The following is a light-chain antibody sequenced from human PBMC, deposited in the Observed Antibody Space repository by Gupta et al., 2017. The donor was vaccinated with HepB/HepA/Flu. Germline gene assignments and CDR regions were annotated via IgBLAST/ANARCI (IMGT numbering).Light chain of an antibody. CDR3: SSYTSSSTVV. CDR2: DVS. CDR1: SSDVGSYNR. J-gene: IGLJ3*02. Sequence: QSALTQPPSVSGSPGQSVTIPCTGTSSDVGSYNRVSWYQQPPGTAPKLMSEDVSNRPSGVPDRFAGYKSGTTSLLTTSGLQAEDEAYYYCSSYTSSSTVVFGGGTKLTVL. V-gene: IGLV2-18*03.